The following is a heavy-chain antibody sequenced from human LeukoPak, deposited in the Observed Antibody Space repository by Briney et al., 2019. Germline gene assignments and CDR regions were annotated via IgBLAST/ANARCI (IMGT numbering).Heavy chain of an antibody. J-gene: IGHJ5*02. CDR3: AKDIGTTGTTGWLDP. Sequence: GGSLRLSCAASGFTFDDYAMHWVRQAPGKGLEWVSLISGDGGSTYYADSVKGRFTISRDNSKNSLYLQMNSLRTEDTALYYCAKDIGTTGTTGWLDPWGQGTLVTVSS. D-gene: IGHD1-1*01. CDR2: ISGDGGST. CDR1: GFTFDDYA. V-gene: IGHV3-43*02.